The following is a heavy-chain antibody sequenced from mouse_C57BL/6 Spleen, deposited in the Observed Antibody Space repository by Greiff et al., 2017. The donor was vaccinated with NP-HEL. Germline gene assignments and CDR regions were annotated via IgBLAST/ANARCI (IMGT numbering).Heavy chain of an antibody. Sequence: VQLQQSGPELVKPGASVKISCKASGYTFTDYYMNWVKQSHGKSLEWIGDINPNNGGTSYNQKFKGKATLTVDKSSSTAYMELRSLTSEDSAVYYCAGGPGDYFDYWGQGTTPTVSS. CDR2: INPNNGGT. CDR3: AGGPGDYFDY. CDR1: GYTFTDYY. V-gene: IGHV1-26*01. J-gene: IGHJ2*01.